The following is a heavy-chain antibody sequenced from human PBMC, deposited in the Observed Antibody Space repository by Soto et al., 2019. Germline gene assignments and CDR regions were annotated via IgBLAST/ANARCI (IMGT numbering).Heavy chain of an antibody. J-gene: IGHJ4*02. CDR1: GGSISINNYY. Sequence: QLQLQESGPGLVKPSETLSLTCTVSGGSISINNYYWGWIRQPPGKGPEWIGSIYYTGSTYYISSLKSRLTIALDTSPNQYSMRLSSVTAADTAVYYCARHGVNGNHDCWGQGTLIAVSS. CDR2: IYYTGST. D-gene: IGHD2-8*01. CDR3: ARHGVNGNHDC. V-gene: IGHV4-39*01.